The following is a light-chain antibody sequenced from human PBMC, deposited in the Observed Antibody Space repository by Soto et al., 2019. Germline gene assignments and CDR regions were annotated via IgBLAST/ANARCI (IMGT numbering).Light chain of an antibody. Sequence: DIQMTQSPSSLSASVGDRVTITCRASQSIDTYLNWYQQKPGKAPNLLTYAASNLQSGVPSRFSGSGFATYFTLTISSLQPEDFATYYCQQSFTTWLTFGGGTKVEIK. J-gene: IGKJ4*01. CDR3: QQSFTTWLT. CDR2: AAS. CDR1: QSIDTY. V-gene: IGKV1-39*01.